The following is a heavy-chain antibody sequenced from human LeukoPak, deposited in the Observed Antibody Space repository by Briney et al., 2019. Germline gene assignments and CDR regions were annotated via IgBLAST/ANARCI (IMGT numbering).Heavy chain of an antibody. D-gene: IGHD3-9*01. J-gene: IGHJ6*02. V-gene: IGHV4-31*03. CDR3: ARVPHLRYFDWLSPPYYYGMDV. CDR2: IYYSGST. Sequence: PSETLSLTCTVSGGSISSGGYYWSWIRQHPGKGLGWIGYIYYSGSTYYNPSLKSRVTISVDTSKNQFSLKLSSVTAADTAVYYCARVPHLRYFDWLSPPYYYGMDVWGQGTTVTVSS. CDR1: GGSISSGGYY.